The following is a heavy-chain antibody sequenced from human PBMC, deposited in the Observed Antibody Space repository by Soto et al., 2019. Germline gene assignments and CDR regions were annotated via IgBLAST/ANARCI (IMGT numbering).Heavy chain of an antibody. CDR3: ARDGFGRYDGSGSEAFDI. CDR1: GFAVRDKY. D-gene: IGHD3-10*01. J-gene: IGHJ3*02. V-gene: IGHV3-53*01. Sequence: XGSLVLSCAASGFAVRDKYMNWVRQAPGKGLEWVSVIYTSGTTYYADSVKGRFTISRDNFKNTLYLQMNSLRAEDTAMYYCARDGFGRYDGSGSEAFDIWGQGTMVTVSS. CDR2: IYTSGTT.